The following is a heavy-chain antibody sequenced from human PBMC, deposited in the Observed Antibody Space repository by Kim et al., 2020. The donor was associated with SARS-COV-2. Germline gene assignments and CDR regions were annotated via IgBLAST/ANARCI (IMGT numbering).Heavy chain of an antibody. D-gene: IGHD3-10*01. Sequence: GGSLRLSCAASGFTFDDYAMHWVRQAPGKGLEWVSGISWNSGSIGYADSVKGRFTISRDNAKNSLYLQMNSLRAEDTALYYCAKNQGDMVRALMGRGAYYYGMDVWGQGTTVTVSS. CDR2: ISWNSGSI. V-gene: IGHV3-9*01. CDR1: GFTFDDYA. J-gene: IGHJ6*02. CDR3: AKNQGDMVRALMGRGAYYYGMDV.